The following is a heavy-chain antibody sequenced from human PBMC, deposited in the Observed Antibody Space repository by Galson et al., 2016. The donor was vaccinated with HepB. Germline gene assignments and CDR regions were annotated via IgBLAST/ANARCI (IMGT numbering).Heavy chain of an antibody. D-gene: IGHD3-10*02. CDR2: DSVRGGRK. V-gene: IGHV3-30*18. CDR1: GFTFNKYG. CDR3: AKRHEYCPPVGCSVDY. Sequence: SLRLSCAASGFTFNKYGMHWVRQAPGKGLEWVAADSVRGGRKFYADAVKGRFTISRDSANNMLFLQMSSLRDDDTAVYYCAKRHEYCPPVGCSVDYWGQGTLVSVSS. J-gene: IGHJ4*02.